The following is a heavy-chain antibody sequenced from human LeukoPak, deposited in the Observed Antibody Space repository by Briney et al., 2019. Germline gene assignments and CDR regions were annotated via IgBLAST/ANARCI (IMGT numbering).Heavy chain of an antibody. CDR2: INPSGGST. D-gene: IGHD5-24*01. J-gene: IGHJ4*02. CDR1: GGTFSRYT. V-gene: IGHV1-46*03. Sequence: GSSVKVSCKASGGTFSRYTISWVRQAPGQGLEWMGIINPSGGSTSYAQKFQGRVTMTRDTSTSTVYMELSSLRSEDTAVYYCARGRWLQLLESSFDYWGQGTLVTVSS. CDR3: ARGRWLQLLESSFDY.